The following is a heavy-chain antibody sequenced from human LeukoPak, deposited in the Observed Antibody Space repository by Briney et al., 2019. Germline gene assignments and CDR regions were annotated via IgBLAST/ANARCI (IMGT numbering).Heavy chain of an antibody. Sequence: SETLSLTCIVSGGFISDNYWSWIRQPPGKGLEWIGYVYYAGTTNYNPSLRGRVTIWVDTSKTHFSLNLYSVTAADTAVYYCVKHTSYGGNSAFGDWGQGTLVSVSS. CDR1: GGFISDNY. J-gene: IGHJ4*02. CDR2: VYYAGTT. D-gene: IGHD4-23*01. CDR3: VKHTSYGGNSAFGD. V-gene: IGHV4-59*08.